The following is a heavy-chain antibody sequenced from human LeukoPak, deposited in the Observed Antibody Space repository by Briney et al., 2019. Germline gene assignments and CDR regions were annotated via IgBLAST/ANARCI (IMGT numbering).Heavy chain of an antibody. J-gene: IGHJ4*02. D-gene: IGHD3-22*01. V-gene: IGHV3-74*01. Sequence: GGALRLSCAASGFTFSSYWMHWVRQAPGKGLVLVSRINSDGSSTSYADCVKGRFTISRDNAKNTLYLQVNSLRAEDKAVYYCARDYYASSGYYYNFGYWGQGTLVTVSS. CDR1: GFTFSSYW. CDR3: ARDYYASSGYYYNFGY. CDR2: INSDGSST.